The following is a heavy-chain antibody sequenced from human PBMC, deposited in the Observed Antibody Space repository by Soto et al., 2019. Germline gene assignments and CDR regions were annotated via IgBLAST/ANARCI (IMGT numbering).Heavy chain of an antibody. V-gene: IGHV3-21*01. CDR3: ARDARPPYSSGWPYYFDY. CDR1: RFTFSSYS. J-gene: IGHJ4*02. Sequence: GSLRLSCAASRFTFSSYSMNWVRQAPGKGLEWVSSISSSSSYIYYADSVKGRFTISRDNAKNSLYLQMNSLRAEDTAVYYCARDARPPYSSGWPYYFDYWGQGTLVTVSS. CDR2: ISSSSSYI. D-gene: IGHD6-19*01.